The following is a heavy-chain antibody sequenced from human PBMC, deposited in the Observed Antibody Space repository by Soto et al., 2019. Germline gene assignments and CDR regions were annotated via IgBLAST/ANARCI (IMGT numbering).Heavy chain of an antibody. Sequence: EVQLVESGGGLVKPGGSLRLSCAASGFTFSNAWMTWVRQAPGKGLEWVGRIKSKADGGSTDYAAPVKGRFTISRDDSKNTLYLQMNSLKTEDTAVYYCTTVGYTYGLRYYYMDVRGKGTTVTVSS. CDR3: TTVGYTYGLRYYYMDV. J-gene: IGHJ6*03. D-gene: IGHD5-18*01. V-gene: IGHV3-15*01. CDR2: IKSKADGGST. CDR1: GFTFSNAW.